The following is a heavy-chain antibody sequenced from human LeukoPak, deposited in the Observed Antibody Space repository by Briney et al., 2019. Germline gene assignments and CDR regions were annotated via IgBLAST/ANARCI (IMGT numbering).Heavy chain of an antibody. V-gene: IGHV3-74*01. CDR3: ARDPRLSGSGSYYITYFDY. Sequence: GGSLRLSCAASGFTFSSYWMHWVRQAPGKGLVWVSRINSDGNSTSYADSVKGRFTISRDNAKNTLYLQMNSLRAEDTAVYYCARDPRLSGSGSYYITYFDYWGQGTLVTVSS. CDR1: GFTFSSYW. D-gene: IGHD3-10*01. J-gene: IGHJ4*02. CDR2: INSDGNST.